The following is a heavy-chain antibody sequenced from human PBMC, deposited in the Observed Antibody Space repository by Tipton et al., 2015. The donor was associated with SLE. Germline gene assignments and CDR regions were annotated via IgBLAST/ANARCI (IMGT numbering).Heavy chain of an antibody. CDR1: GLSFSYYW. V-gene: IGHV3-74*01. J-gene: IGHJ6*02. CDR2: INIDGTNT. D-gene: IGHD4-17*01. Sequence: GSLRLSCAASGLSFSYYWMYWVRQAPGKGLEWVSRINIDGTNTNHADFVRGRFIISRDNAKNTVYLQMNSLRPEDTAVYYCARALGDYGYYYGMDVWGQGTTVTVSS. CDR3: ARALGDYGYYYGMDV.